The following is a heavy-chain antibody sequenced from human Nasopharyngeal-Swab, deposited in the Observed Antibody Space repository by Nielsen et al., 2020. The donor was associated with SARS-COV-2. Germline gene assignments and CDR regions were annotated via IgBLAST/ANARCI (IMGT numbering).Heavy chain of an antibody. V-gene: IGHV1-46*01. CDR2: INPSGGST. D-gene: IGHD5-12*01. J-gene: IGHJ3*02. CDR3: ASFYSGYDDAFDI. Sequence: ASVKVSCKASGYTFTSYYMHWVRQAPGRGLEWMGIINPSGGSTSYAQKFQGRVTMTRDTSTSTVYMELSSLRSEDTAVYYCASFYSGYDDAFDIWGQRTMVTVSS. CDR1: GYTFTSYY.